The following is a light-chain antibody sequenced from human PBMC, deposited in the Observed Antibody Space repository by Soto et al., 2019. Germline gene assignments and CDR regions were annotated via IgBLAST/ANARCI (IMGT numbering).Light chain of an antibody. Sequence: DIPMTQSPSSLSASLGDTVTITCRASQSIRTCLNWYQQKSGKVPELLIYSSSSLQSGVPSRFSGSGSGTYFTLTISSLQPEDFATYYCQQSHSTPYTFGQGTNLDIK. CDR3: QQSHSTPYT. J-gene: IGKJ2*01. CDR2: SSS. V-gene: IGKV1-39*01. CDR1: QSIRTC.